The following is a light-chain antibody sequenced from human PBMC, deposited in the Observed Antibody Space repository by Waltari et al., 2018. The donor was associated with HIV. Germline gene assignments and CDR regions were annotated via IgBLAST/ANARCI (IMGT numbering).Light chain of an antibody. CDR3: CSYAGNNTLV. J-gene: IGLJ3*02. V-gene: IGLV2-23*01. Sequence: QSALTQPASVSGSPGQSLTISCTGPSSDVGSHKFVSWYQQHPGKAPKFMIYEGTKRPSGVSNRFSGSKSGNTASLTISGLQAEDEADYHCCSYAGNNTLVFGGGTKLTVI. CDR1: SSDVGSHKF. CDR2: EGT.